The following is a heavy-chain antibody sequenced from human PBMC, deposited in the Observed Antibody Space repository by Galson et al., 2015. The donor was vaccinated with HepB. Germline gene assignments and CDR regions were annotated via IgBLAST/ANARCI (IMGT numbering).Heavy chain of an antibody. J-gene: IGHJ4*02. CDR2: ISYDGSNK. Sequence: SLRLSCAASGFTFSSYGMHWVRQAPGKGLEWVAVISYDGSNKYYADSVKGRFTISRDNSKNTLYLQMNSLRAEDTAVYYCAKGRDYDFWSGFQWAYYFDYWGQGTLVTVSS. CDR1: GFTFSSYG. D-gene: IGHD3-3*01. V-gene: IGHV3-30*18. CDR3: AKGRDYDFWSGFQWAYYFDY.